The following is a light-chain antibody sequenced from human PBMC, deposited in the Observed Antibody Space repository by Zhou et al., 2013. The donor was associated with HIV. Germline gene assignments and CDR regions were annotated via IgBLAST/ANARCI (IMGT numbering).Light chain of an antibody. J-gene: IGKJ2*01. CDR3: QECFSVPYT. Sequence: DIQMTQSPSSLSASVGDRVTITCRASQIIGTYLNWYQQKPGKAPKLLIYLASNLESGVPTRFSGSGSGTNFTLTISNLHPEDFATYYCQECFSVPYTFGPGTDLEMK. CDR2: LAS. CDR1: QIIGTY. V-gene: IGKV1-39*01.